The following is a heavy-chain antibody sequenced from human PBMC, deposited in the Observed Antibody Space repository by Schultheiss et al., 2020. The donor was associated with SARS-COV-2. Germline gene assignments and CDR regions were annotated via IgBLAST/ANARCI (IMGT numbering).Heavy chain of an antibody. V-gene: IGHV3-21*01. CDR3: ARTVLSGYTHYYGMDV. D-gene: IGHD3-3*01. CDR2: ISSSSSYI. J-gene: IGHJ6*02. CDR1: GFSFSTYS. Sequence: GESLKISCATSGFSFSTYSMYWVRQAPGKGLEWVSSISSSSSYIYYADSVKGRFTISRDNAKNSLYLQMNSLRAEDTAVYYCARTVLSGYTHYYGMDVWGQGTTVTVSS.